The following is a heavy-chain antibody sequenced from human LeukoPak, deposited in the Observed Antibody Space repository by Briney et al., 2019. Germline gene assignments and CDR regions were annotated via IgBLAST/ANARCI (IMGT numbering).Heavy chain of an antibody. V-gene: IGHV3-30*02. D-gene: IGHD2-2*01. CDR3: AKDPKKYCSSTSCYTYYFDY. CDR2: IRYDGSNK. CDR1: GFTFSSYG. Sequence: GGSLRLSCAASGFTFSSYGMHWVRQAPGKGLEWVAFIRYDGSNKYYADSVKGRFTISRDNSKNTLYLQMNSLRAEDTAVYYCAKDPKKYCSSTSCYTYYFDYWGQGTLVTVSS. J-gene: IGHJ4*02.